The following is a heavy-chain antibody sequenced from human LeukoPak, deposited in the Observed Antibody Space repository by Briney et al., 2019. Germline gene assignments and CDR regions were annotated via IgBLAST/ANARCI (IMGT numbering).Heavy chain of an antibody. J-gene: IGHJ4*02. CDR2: VYSAGTT. CDR1: GFNVRGKY. V-gene: IGHV3-66*01. D-gene: IGHD2-15*01. Sequence: GGSLRLSCAVSGFNVRGKYMSWVRQAPGRGLEWVSIVYSAGTTYCTDSVKGRFTISRDNSRNTLNLQMNSLRAEDTAIYYCVSPLDADFGRFDSWGQGTLVTVSS. CDR3: VSPLDADFGRFDS.